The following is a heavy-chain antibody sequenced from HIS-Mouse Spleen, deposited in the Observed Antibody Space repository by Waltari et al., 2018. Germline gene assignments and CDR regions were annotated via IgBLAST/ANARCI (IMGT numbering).Heavy chain of an antibody. CDR2: ITPILGIA. CDR3: ARDQMETGDPDY. Sequence: QVQLVQSGAEVKKPGSSVKVSCKASGGTFSSYAISWVRQAPGQGLEWMGRITPILGIANYAQKFQGRVTITADKSTNTAYMELSSLRSEDTAVYYCARDQMETGDPDYWGQGTLVTVSS. J-gene: IGHJ4*02. D-gene: IGHD7-27*01. CDR1: GGTFSSYA. V-gene: IGHV1-69*04.